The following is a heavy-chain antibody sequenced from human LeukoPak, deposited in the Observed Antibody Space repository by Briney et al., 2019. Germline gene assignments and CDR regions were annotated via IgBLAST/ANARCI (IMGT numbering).Heavy chain of an antibody. CDR3: ARRRYYDGSGYLE. CDR1: GDSISRSDSY. J-gene: IGHJ1*01. V-gene: IGHV4-39*01. D-gene: IGHD3-22*01. CDR2: IYYSGRT. Sequence: KPSETLSLTCSVSGDSISRSDSYWDWIRQPPGKGLEWIGTIYYSGRTYYSPSLKSRVTMSVDPSNNQFPLNLRSVTAADTAVYYCARRRYYDGSGYLEWGQGTLLSVSS.